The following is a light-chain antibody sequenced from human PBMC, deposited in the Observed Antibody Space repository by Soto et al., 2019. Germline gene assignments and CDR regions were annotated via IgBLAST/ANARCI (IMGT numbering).Light chain of an antibody. V-gene: IGLV4-69*01. CDR2: LTSDGSH. Sequence: QLVLTQSPSASASLGASVKLTCTLSSGHSSNAIAWHHQQPEKGPRYLMKLTSDGSHSKGDGIPDRFSGSSSGAERYLIISSLQSDDEADYYCQTWGTGIHWVFGGGTKLTVL. J-gene: IGLJ3*02. CDR1: SGHSSNA. CDR3: QTWGTGIHWV.